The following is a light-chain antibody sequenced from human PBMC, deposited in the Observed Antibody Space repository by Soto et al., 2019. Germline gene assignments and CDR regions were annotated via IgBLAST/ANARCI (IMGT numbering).Light chain of an antibody. CDR1: RSIITN. CDR3: QQYNDWPLPT. J-gene: IGKJ4*01. CDR2: GAS. Sequence: EIVMTQSPATLLVSPGERVTLSCRASRSIITNLAWYQHKPGQAPRLLIYGASTRAAGIPARFTGSGSGTEFTLTISSLQSEDFAVYYCQQYNDWPLPTFGGGTKVEIK. V-gene: IGKV3-15*01.